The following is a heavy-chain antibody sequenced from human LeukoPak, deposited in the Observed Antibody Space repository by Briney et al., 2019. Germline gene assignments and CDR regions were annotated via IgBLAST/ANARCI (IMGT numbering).Heavy chain of an antibody. CDR1: GYTFTGYY. J-gene: IGHJ6*02. Sequence: GASVKVSCKASGYTFTGYYMHWVRQAPGQGHEWMGWINPNSGGTNYAQKFQGRVTMTRDTSISTAYMELSRLRSDDTAVYYCARDQDYYYGMDVWGQGTTVTVSS. CDR2: INPNSGGT. CDR3: ARDQDYYYGMDV. V-gene: IGHV1-2*02.